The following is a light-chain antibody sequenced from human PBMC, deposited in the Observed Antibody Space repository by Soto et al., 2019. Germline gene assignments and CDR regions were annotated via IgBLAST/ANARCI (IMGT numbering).Light chain of an antibody. J-gene: IGKJ2*01. V-gene: IGKV1-12*01. CDR2: TAS. CDR3: QQTHNFPYT. CDR1: QSISGF. Sequence: DIQMTQSPSSVSASVGDRVTISCRASQSISGFLGWYQQKPGKAPKLLIHTASSLQSGVPSRFIGSGSGTDYTLTISSLQPEYSAFYYCQQTHNFPYTFGQGTKLEIK.